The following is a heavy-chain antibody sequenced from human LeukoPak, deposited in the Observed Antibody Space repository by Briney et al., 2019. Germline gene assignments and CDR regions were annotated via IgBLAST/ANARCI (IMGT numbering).Heavy chain of an antibody. CDR3: ARASLYYDSSGYDFDI. CDR1: GGSISSGSYY. Sequence: SQTLSLTCTVSGGSISSGSYYWSWIRQPAGKGLEWIGRIYTSGSTNYNPSLKSRVTISVDTSKNQFSLKLSSVTAADTAVYYCARASLYYDSSGYDFDIWGQGTMVTVSS. J-gene: IGHJ3*02. V-gene: IGHV4-61*02. D-gene: IGHD3-22*01. CDR2: IYTSGST.